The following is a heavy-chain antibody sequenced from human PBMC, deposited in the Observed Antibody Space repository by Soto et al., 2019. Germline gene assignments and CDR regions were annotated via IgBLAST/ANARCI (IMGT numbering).Heavy chain of an antibody. Sequence: GALRLSCSASVFTFNSYAMHWVRQAPGKGLEFVSAISSYGADRYYADSVKGRFAISRDNSKNTLYLQMSSLRAEDTALYYCVKEGYMRSDWYGQFDYWGQGTLVTVSS. CDR3: VKEGYMRSDWYGQFDY. CDR1: VFTFNSYA. CDR2: ISSYGADR. J-gene: IGHJ4*02. V-gene: IGHV3-64D*06. D-gene: IGHD6-19*01.